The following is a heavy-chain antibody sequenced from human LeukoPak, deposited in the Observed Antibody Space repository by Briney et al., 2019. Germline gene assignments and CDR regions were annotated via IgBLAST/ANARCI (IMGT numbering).Heavy chain of an antibody. V-gene: IGHV3-48*01. Sequence: GGSLRLSCAAAGLTFSTNSMNWVRQAPGKGLEWVSYISFSSSTIYYADSVRGRFTISRDNSKNTLYLQMNSLRAEDTAVYYCARESNSSGYYYDRYFDYWGQGTLVTVSS. J-gene: IGHJ4*02. CDR2: ISFSSSTI. CDR3: ARESNSSGYYYDRYFDY. CDR1: GLTFSTNS. D-gene: IGHD3-22*01.